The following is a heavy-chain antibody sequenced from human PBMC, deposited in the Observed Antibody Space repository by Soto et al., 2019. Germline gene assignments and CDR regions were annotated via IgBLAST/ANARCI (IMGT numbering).Heavy chain of an antibody. CDR1: GYSISSGYY. CDR2: IYHSGST. V-gene: IGHV4-38-2*02. D-gene: IGHD1-26*01. J-gene: IGHJ4*02. CDR3: ARDQEGGVDY. Sequence: SETLSLTCAVSGYSISSGYYWGWIRQPPGKGLEWIGSIYHSGSTYYNPSLKSRVTISVDTSKNQFSLKLSSVTAADTAVYYCARDQEGGVDYWGQGTLVTVSS.